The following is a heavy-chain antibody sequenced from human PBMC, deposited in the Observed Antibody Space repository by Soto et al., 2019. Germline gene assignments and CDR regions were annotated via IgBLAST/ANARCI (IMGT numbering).Heavy chain of an antibody. CDR1: GFTFSSYS. CDR3: ARLPLYSSSFGYFDY. V-gene: IGHV3-48*01. J-gene: IGHJ4*02. D-gene: IGHD6-6*01. CDR2: ISSSSSTI. Sequence: HPGGSLRLSCAASGFTFSSYSMNWVRQAPGKGLEWVSYISSSSSTIYYADSVKGRFTISRDNAKNSLYLQMNSLRAEGTAVYYCARLPLYSSSFGYFDYWGQGTLVTVSS.